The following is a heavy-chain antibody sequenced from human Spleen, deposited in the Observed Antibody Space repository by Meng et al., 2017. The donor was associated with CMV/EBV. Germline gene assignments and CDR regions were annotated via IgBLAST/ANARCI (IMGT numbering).Heavy chain of an antibody. CDR2: IYTSGST. J-gene: IGHJ5*02. V-gene: IGHV4-61*02. CDR3: ARDRLTGYLNWFDP. Sequence: HVQVLDAGPGLVKPSQTLSLTCTVSGGSISSGSYYWSWIRQPAGKGLEWIGRIYTSGSTNYNPSLKSRVTISVDTSKNQFSLKLSSVTAADTAVYYCARDRLTGYLNWFDPWGQGTLVTVSS. D-gene: IGHD3-9*01. CDR1: GGSISSGSYY.